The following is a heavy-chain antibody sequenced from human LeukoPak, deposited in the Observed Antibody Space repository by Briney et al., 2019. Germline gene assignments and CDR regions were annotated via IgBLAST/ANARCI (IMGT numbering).Heavy chain of an antibody. Sequence: QPGGSLRLSCAASGFTFSTYWMNWVRQAPGKGLEWVANIKQDGSEKYYVDSVKGRFTISRDNAKNSLYLQMNSLRAEDTAVYYCAKDGDNRADYWGQGTLVTVSS. J-gene: IGHJ4*02. CDR1: GFTFSTYW. V-gene: IGHV3-7*04. CDR2: IKQDGSEK. CDR3: AKDGDNRADY. D-gene: IGHD7-27*01.